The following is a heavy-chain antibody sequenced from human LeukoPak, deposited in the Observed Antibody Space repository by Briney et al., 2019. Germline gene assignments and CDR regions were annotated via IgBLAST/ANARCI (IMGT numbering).Heavy chain of an antibody. D-gene: IGHD3-22*01. CDR1: GFTFSSYA. J-gene: IGHJ4*02. V-gene: IGHV3-23*01. CDR3: GKGRSGRGYSPLDS. CDR2: FSGSGGST. Sequence: PGGYLRLSCAASGFTFSSYAMRWVRQAPGKGLERVSAFSGSGGSTYYADSVQGRFTISRDNSKSTLYLQMNSLRAEDTAVYYCGKGRSGRGYSPLDSWGQGTLVTVS.